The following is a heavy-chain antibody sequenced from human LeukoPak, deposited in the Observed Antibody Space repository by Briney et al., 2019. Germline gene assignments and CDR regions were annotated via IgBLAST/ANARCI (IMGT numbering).Heavy chain of an antibody. J-gene: IGHJ3*02. CDR2: ISSSSSTI. D-gene: IGHD3-22*01. V-gene: IGHV3-48*01. CDR3: VRDHHRRLYDSQARDTFDI. CDR1: GFTFSSYS. Sequence: PGGSLRLSRAASGFTFSSYSMNWVRQAPGKGLEWVSYISSSSSTIYYADSVKGRFTISRDNAKNSLYLQMNSLRAEDTAVYYCVRDHHRRLYDSQARDTFDIWGQGTMVTVSS.